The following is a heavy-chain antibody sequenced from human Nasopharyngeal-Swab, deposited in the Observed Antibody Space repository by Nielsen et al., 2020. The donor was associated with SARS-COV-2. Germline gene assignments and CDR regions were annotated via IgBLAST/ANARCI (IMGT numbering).Heavy chain of an antibody. Sequence: WIRQPPGKGLEWVSCISSSSNYIHSADSVKGRFTISRENAKNSLYVEMNNLRAEDTAVYYCARPNTPEDIVVVPAAIAFDIWGQGTMVTVSS. CDR2: ISSSSNYI. V-gene: IGHV3-21*06. J-gene: IGHJ3*02. CDR3: ARPNTPEDIVVVPAAIAFDI. D-gene: IGHD2-2*01.